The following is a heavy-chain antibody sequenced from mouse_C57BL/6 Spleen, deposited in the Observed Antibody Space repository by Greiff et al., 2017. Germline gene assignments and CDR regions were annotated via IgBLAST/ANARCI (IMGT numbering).Heavy chain of an antibody. CDR2: IYPGSGNT. Sequence: VQLQQSGAELVRPGASVKLSCKASGYTFTDYYINWVKQRPGQGLEWIARIYPGSGNTYYNEKFKGKATLTAEKSSSTAYMQLSSLTSEDSAVYFCARGVLGYYYAMDYWGQGTSVTVSS. CDR3: ARGVLGYYYAMDY. CDR1: GYTFTDYY. D-gene: IGHD4-1*01. J-gene: IGHJ4*01. V-gene: IGHV1-76*01.